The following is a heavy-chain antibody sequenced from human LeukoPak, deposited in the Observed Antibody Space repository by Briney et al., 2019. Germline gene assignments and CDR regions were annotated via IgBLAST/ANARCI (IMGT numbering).Heavy chain of an antibody. Sequence: PSETLSLTCTVSGGSISSYYWSWIRQPAGKGLEWIGRIYTSGSTNYNPSLKSRVTISVDTSKNQFSLKLSSVTAADTAVYYCARDRRIAAAGSPFEYWGQGTLVTVSS. CDR3: ARDRRIAAAGSPFEY. V-gene: IGHV4-4*07. J-gene: IGHJ4*02. CDR1: GGSISSYY. D-gene: IGHD6-13*01. CDR2: IYTSGST.